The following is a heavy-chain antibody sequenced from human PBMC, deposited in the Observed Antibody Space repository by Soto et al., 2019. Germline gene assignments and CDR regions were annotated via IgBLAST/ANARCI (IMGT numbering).Heavy chain of an antibody. Sequence: PSETLSLTCTVSGGSIRSGGYYWSWIRQHPGKGLEWIGYIYYSGSTYYNPSLKSRVTISVDTSKNQFSLKLSSVTAADTAVYYCATTRGADYFDYWGQGTLVTVSS. J-gene: IGHJ4*02. CDR1: GGSIRSGGYY. V-gene: IGHV4-31*03. CDR2: IYYSGST. CDR3: ATTRGADYFDY. D-gene: IGHD2-2*01.